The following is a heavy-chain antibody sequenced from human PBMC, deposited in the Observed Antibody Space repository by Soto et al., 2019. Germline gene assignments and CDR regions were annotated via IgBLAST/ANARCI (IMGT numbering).Heavy chain of an antibody. D-gene: IGHD2-21*01. V-gene: IGHV3-74*01. CDR3: AWGVGDCYEGNGYLGRN. CDR1: GFPFSSYW. J-gene: IGHJ4*02. CDR2: IKSDGSGT. Sequence: EVQLVESGGGLVQPGESLTLSCAASGFPFSSYWMHWVRQAPGKGLVWVSRIKSDGSGTYYADSVQDRFTISRDNARNPXYLQLNSLRVEDTAVYFCAWGVGDCYEGNGYLGRNWGQGTLVTVSS.